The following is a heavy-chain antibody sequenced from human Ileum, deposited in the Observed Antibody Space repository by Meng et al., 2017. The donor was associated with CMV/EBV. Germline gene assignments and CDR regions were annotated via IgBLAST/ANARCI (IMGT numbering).Heavy chain of an antibody. CDR2: ISVYNGNT. Sequence: ASVKVSCKASGYTFTSYGISWVRQAPGQGLEWMGWISVYNGNTNYAQKVQGRVTMTTDTSTTTAYMELRSLRSDDTAVYYCARTPGAPRWELEEYFDYWGQGTLVTVSS. J-gene: IGHJ4*02. CDR3: ARTPGAPRWELEEYFDY. CDR1: GYTFTSYG. D-gene: IGHD4-23*01. V-gene: IGHV1-18*01.